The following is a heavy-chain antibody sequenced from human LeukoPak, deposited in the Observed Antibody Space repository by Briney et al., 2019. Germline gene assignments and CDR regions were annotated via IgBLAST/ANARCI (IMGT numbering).Heavy chain of an antibody. J-gene: IGHJ4*02. CDR2: IKQDGSEK. D-gene: IGHD3-3*01. CDR1: GFTFSSYW. Sequence: PGGSLRLSCAASGFTFSSYWMSWVRQAPGKGLEWVANIKQDGSEKYYVDSVKGRFTISRDNAKNSLYLQMDSLRAEDTAVYYCAKVSRSGYYGEHWGQGTLVTVSS. V-gene: IGHV3-7*01. CDR3: AKVSRSGYYGEH.